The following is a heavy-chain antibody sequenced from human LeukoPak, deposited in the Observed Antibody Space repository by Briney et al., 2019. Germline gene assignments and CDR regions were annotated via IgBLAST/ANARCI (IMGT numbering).Heavy chain of an antibody. CDR1: GFTFSSYA. V-gene: IGHV3-30*04. D-gene: IGHD3-10*01. CDR2: ISYDGSNK. CDR3: ARVDYGSGSYYASDI. Sequence: PGGSLRLSCAASGFTFSSYAMHWVRQAPGKGLEWVAVISYDGSNKYYADSVKGRFTISRDNSKNTLYLQMNSLRAEDTAVYYCARVDYGSGSYYASDIWGQGTMVTVSS. J-gene: IGHJ3*02.